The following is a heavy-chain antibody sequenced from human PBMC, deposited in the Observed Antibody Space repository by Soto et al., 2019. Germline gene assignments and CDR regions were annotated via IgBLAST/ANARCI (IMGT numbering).Heavy chain of an antibody. D-gene: IGHD6-13*01. J-gene: IGHJ5*02. Sequence: GGSLRLSCAASGFTFDDYAMHWVRQAPGKGLEWVSGISWNSGSIGYADSVKGRFTISRDNAKNSLYLQMNSLRAEDTALYYCAKEPYSSSWYSAGWFDPWGQGTLVTVSS. CDR1: GFTFDDYA. CDR2: ISWNSGSI. CDR3: AKEPYSSSWYSAGWFDP. V-gene: IGHV3-9*01.